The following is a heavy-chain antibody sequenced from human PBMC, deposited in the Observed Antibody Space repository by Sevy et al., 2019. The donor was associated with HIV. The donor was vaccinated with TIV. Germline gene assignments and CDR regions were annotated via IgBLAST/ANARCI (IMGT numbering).Heavy chain of an antibody. CDR2: ISYDGSNK. J-gene: IGHJ4*02. V-gene: IGHV3-30*18. D-gene: IGHD6-19*01. Sequence: GGSLRLSCAASGFTFSSYGMHWVRQAPGKGLEWVAVISYDGSNKYYADSVKGRFTISRDNSKNTLYLQMNSLRAEDTAVYYCANGRRGWYISDYWGQGTLVTVSS. CDR1: GFTFSSYG. CDR3: ANGRRGWYISDY.